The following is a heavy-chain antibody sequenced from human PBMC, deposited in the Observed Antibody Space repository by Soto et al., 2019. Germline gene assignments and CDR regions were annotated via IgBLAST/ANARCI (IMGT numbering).Heavy chain of an antibody. CDR2: IYPSGTT. Sequence: SETLSLTCTVSGGSISSYYWSWIRQSPGKGLEWIGYIYPSGTTNNNPSFKSRVTISVDTSKKEFSLKLSFVTAADTAVYYCASGAARGFDYWGQGSLVTVS. D-gene: IGHD6-6*01. J-gene: IGHJ4*02. CDR1: GGSISSYY. CDR3: ASGAARGFDY. V-gene: IGHV4-59*01.